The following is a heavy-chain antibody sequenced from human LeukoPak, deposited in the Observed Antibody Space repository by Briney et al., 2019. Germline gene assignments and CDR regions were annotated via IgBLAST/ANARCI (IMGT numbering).Heavy chain of an antibody. CDR1: GGSFSGYY. CDR2: INHSGSI. CDR3: ASAKVLLWFGARRTNWFDP. J-gene: IGHJ5*02. Sequence: SETLSLTCAVYGGSFSGYYWSWIRQPPGKGLEWIGEINHSGSINYNPSLKSRVTISVDTSKNQFSLKLSSVTAADTAVYYCASAKVLLWFGARRTNWFDPWGQGTLVTVSS. D-gene: IGHD3-10*01. V-gene: IGHV4-34*01.